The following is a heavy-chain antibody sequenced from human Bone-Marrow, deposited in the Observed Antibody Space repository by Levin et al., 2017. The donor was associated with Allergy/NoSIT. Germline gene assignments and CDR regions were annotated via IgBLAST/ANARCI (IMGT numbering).Heavy chain of an antibody. Sequence: PSETLSLTCTVSGGSITSTSYYWGWIRQPPGTGLEWIGSIYYSGSTYYKPSLKSRVTISVVTSKNQFSLKLSSVTAADTAVYYCARHVGDYSFDTSGVVDYWGQGTLVTVSS. V-gene: IGHV4-39*01. D-gene: IGHD3-22*01. CDR3: ARHVGDYSFDTSGVVDY. J-gene: IGHJ4*02. CDR2: IYYSGST. CDR1: GGSITSTSYY.